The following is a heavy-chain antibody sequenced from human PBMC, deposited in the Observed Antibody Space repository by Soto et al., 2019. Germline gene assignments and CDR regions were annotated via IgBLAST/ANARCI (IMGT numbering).Heavy chain of an antibody. J-gene: IGHJ6*03. CDR2: IIPVLGMT. Sequence: GASVKVSCKASGGSFSSYTISWVRQAPGQGLEWMGRIIPVLGMTNYAQKFQDRVTIIADKSASTAYMELTSLRSEDTAVYYCATYSGYSLPMDVWGNGTTVTVSS. CDR1: GGSFSSYT. CDR3: ATYSGYSLPMDV. D-gene: IGHD1-26*01. V-gene: IGHV1-69*02.